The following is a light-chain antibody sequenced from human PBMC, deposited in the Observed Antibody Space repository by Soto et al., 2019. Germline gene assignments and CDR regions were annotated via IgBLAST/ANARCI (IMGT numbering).Light chain of an antibody. Sequence: EIVMTQSPATLSVSPGERATLSCRASQSVSSNLAWYQQKPGQAPRLLIYGASTRATGIPARFSGSGSGTEFTLTISSLPFEDFAVYYCQEYNNWPPWTFGQGTKVDIK. V-gene: IGKV3-15*01. CDR2: GAS. J-gene: IGKJ1*01. CDR3: QEYNNWPPWT. CDR1: QSVSSN.